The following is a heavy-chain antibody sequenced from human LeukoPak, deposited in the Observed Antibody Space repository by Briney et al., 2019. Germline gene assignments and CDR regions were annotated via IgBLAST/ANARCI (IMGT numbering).Heavy chain of an antibody. D-gene: IGHD3-16*02. V-gene: IGHV3-7*01. CDR3: ARDSLGELSS. CDR2: IKQDGSEK. J-gene: IGHJ4*02. CDR1: GFTFSSYW. Sequence: PGGSLRLSCAASGFTFSSYWVSWVRQAPGKGLEWVANIKQDGSEKYYVDSVKGRFTISRDNAKNSLYLQMNSLRAEDTAVYYCARDSLGELSSWGQGTLVTVSS.